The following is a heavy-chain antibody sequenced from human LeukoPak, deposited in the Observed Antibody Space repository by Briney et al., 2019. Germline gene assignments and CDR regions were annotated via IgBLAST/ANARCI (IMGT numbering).Heavy chain of an antibody. CDR2: IYYSGST. Sequence: SETLSLTCTVSGDSISSSSYYWGWIRQPPGKGLEWIGSIYYSGSTYYNPSLKSRVTISVDTSKKQFSLKLSSVTAADTAVYYCARGVDYYGVWGQGTLVTVSS. CDR3: ARGVDYYGV. D-gene: IGHD3-10*01. V-gene: IGHV4-39*07. J-gene: IGHJ4*02. CDR1: GDSISSSSYY.